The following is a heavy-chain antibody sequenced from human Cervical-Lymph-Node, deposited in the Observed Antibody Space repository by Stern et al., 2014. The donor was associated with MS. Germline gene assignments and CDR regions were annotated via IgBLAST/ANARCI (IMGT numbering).Heavy chain of an antibody. CDR1: DYTFSTYG. D-gene: IGHD3-3*01. J-gene: IGHJ4*02. Sequence: QVQLGQSGAEVKKPGASVKVSCKASDYTFSTYGINWLRQAPGQGLEWVGWISAYSGNTSYAQKLQGRVTMTTDTSTSTAYMELRRLRSDDTAVYYCARASPWHYDFWSGFYTEDYWGQGTLVTVSS. V-gene: IGHV1-18*01. CDR2: ISAYSGNT. CDR3: ARASPWHYDFWSGFYTEDY.